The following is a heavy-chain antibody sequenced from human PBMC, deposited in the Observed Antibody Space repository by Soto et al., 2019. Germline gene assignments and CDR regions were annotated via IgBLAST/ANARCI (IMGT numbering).Heavy chain of an antibody. J-gene: IGHJ4*02. Sequence: GASVKVSCKASGYTFTSYAISWVRQAPGQGLEWMGGIIPIFGTANYAQKFQGRVTITADESTSTAFMELSSLRSEDTAVYYCARDTAMAPAYFDYWGQGTLVTVS. CDR2: IIPIFGTA. V-gene: IGHV1-69*13. CDR1: GYTFTSYA. D-gene: IGHD5-18*01. CDR3: ARDTAMAPAYFDY.